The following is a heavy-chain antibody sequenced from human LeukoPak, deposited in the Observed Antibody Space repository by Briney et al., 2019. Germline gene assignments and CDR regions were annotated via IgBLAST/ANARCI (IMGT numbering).Heavy chain of an antibody. Sequence: GGSLRLSCAASGFTFSSYAMNWVRQAPGKGLEWVSGISGSGGSTYYADSVKGRFTISRDNSKNTLYLQMNSLRAEDTAVYYCAGDEVGANDYWGQGTLVTVSS. J-gene: IGHJ4*02. CDR3: AGDEVGANDY. D-gene: IGHD1-26*01. V-gene: IGHV3-23*01. CDR2: ISGSGGST. CDR1: GFTFSSYA.